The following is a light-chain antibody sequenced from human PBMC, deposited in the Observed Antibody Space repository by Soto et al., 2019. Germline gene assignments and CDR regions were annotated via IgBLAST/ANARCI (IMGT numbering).Light chain of an antibody. V-gene: IGKV1-17*01. CDR2: AAS. Sequence: IHLTQSPSSLSASVVDRVTISFRASQDIKNYLNWYQRKPGTAPRLLIYAASILHSGVPSTFSASGSGTDFALNISSLQFEDFAVYYCQQYNNWPRTFGQGTNVDI. J-gene: IGKJ1*01. CDR3: QQYNNWPRT. CDR1: QDIKNY.